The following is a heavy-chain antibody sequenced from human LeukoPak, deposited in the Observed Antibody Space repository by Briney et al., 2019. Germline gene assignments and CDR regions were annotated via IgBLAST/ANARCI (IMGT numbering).Heavy chain of an antibody. V-gene: IGHV1-69*05. J-gene: IGHJ4*02. CDR1: GGTFSSYA. CDR2: IIPIFGTA. D-gene: IGHD2-2*01. CDR3: AINPNHMPRYYFDY. Sequence: ASVKVSCKASGGTFSSYAISWVRQAPGQGLEWMGGIIPIFGTANYAQKSQGRVTITTDESTSTAYMELSSLRSEDTAVYYCAINPNHMPRYYFDYWGQGTLVTVSS.